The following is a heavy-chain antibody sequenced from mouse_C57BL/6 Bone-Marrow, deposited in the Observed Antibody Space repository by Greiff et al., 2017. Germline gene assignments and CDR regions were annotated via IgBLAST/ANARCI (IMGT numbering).Heavy chain of an antibody. CDR3: ARRGDDAY. D-gene: IGHD3-3*01. CDR2: IDPSDSYT. Sequence: QVQLQQPGAELVKPGASVKLSCKASGYTFTSYWMQWVKQRPGQGLEWIGEIDPSDSYTNYNQKFKGKATLTVDTSSSTAYMQLSSLTSEDSAVYYCARRGDDAYWGQGTTLTVSS. V-gene: IGHV1-50*01. J-gene: IGHJ2*01. CDR1: GYTFTSYW.